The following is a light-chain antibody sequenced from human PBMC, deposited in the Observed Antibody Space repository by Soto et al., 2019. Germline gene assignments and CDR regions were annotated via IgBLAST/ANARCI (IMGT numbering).Light chain of an antibody. Sequence: QSVLTQPASVYGSPGQSITISCTGTSSDVGGYNSVSWYQQHPGKAPKLMIYNVSNRPSGISDRFSGSRSGNTASLTISGLQVEDEADYYCSSYTSSSTYVFGTGTKVTVL. CDR2: NVS. J-gene: IGLJ1*01. CDR3: SSYTSSSTYV. CDR1: SSDVGGYNS. V-gene: IGLV2-14*03.